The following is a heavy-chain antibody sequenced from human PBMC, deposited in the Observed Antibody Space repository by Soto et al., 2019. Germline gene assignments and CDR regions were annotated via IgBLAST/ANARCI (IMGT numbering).Heavy chain of an antibody. Sequence: GGSLRLSCAASGFTVSSKYMSWVRQGLGKGLEWVSLIQSGGPTYYADSVKGRFTISRDTSENTLHLQMGSLRWEDMAVFYCATADVLFDGGGGYGEPLAVWGKRSTV. CDR2: IQSGGPT. V-gene: IGHV3-66*01. CDR3: ATADVLFDGGGGYGEPLAV. CDR1: GFTVSSKY. J-gene: IGHJ6*03. D-gene: IGHD4-17*01.